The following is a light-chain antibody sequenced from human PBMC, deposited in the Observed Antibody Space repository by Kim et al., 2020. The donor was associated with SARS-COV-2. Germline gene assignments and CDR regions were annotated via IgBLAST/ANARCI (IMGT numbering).Light chain of an antibody. J-gene: IGKJ5*01. Sequence: VSAGDRTTLSCRASQSVSSKLAWYQQKRGQAPRLLIYGASTRATGIPSRFSGSGSGTEFTPTISSLQSEDFAVYYCQQYSNWPITFGQGTRLEIK. CDR1: QSVSSK. CDR2: GAS. CDR3: QQYSNWPIT. V-gene: IGKV3-15*01.